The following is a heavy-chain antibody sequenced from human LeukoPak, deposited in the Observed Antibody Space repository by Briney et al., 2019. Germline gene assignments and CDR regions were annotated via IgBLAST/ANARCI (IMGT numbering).Heavy chain of an antibody. Sequence: GGSLRLSCAASGFTFSNYDMNWVRQAPGKGLELVAVIWYDGSNKYYADSVKGRFTISRDNSKNTLYLQMNSLRAEDTAVYYCVGYNYALRFDYWGQGTLVTVSS. CDR3: VGYNYALRFDY. CDR2: IWYDGSNK. V-gene: IGHV3-33*01. D-gene: IGHD5-18*01. J-gene: IGHJ4*02. CDR1: GFTFSNYD.